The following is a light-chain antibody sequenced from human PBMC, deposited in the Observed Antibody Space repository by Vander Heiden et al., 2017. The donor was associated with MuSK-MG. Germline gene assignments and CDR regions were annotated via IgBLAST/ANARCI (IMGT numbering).Light chain of an antibody. CDR2: KAS. CDR3: QQYNSYRT. V-gene: IGKV1-5*03. CDR1: QSISSW. J-gene: IGKJ1*01. Sequence: DIQMTQSPSTLSASVGDRVTITCRDSQSISSWLAWYQQKPGKAPKLLIYKASRVESGVPSRFSGSGSGTEFTLTISSLQHDDFANYYCQQYNSYRTFGQGTKVEIK.